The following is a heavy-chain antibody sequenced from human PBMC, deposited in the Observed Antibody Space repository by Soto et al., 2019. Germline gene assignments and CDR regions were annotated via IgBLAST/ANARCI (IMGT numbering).Heavy chain of an antibody. CDR1: GGTFSSYT. CDR2: IIPILGIA. Sequence: ASVKVSCKASGGTFSSYTISWVRQAPGQGLEWMGRIIPILGIANYAQKFQGRVTITADKSTSTAYMELSSLRSEDTAVYYCARRGMITFGGALDPWGQGTLVTVSS. D-gene: IGHD3-16*01. J-gene: IGHJ5*02. CDR3: ARRGMITFGGALDP. V-gene: IGHV1-69*02.